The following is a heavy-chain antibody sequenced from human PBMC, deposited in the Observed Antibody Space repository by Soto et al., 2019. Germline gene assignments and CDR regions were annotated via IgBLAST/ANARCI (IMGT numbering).Heavy chain of an antibody. V-gene: IGHV4-34*01. CDR3: ARDSVVVTAIPLDY. D-gene: IGHD2-21*02. CDR2: INHSGST. Sequence: PSETLSLTCAVYGGSFSGYYWSWIRQPPGKGLEWIGEINHSGSTNYNPSLKSRVTISVDTSKNQFSLKLSSVTAADTAVYYCARDSVVVTAIPLDYWGQGTLVTVSS. CDR1: GGSFSGYY. J-gene: IGHJ4*02.